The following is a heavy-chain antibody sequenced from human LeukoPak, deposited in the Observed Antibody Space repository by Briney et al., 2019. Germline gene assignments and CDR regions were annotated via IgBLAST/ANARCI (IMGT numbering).Heavy chain of an antibody. Sequence: PGGSLRLSCAASGFPFSSDWMHWVRQGPGKGLVWVSRVNSDGGSTNYADSVKGRFTISRDNAKNTLYLQMNSLRADDTAVYYCARSSGRSPFDMWGQGTMVTVSS. V-gene: IGHV3-74*01. CDR2: VNSDGGST. D-gene: IGHD6-19*01. CDR1: GFPFSSDW. CDR3: ARSSGRSPFDM. J-gene: IGHJ3*02.